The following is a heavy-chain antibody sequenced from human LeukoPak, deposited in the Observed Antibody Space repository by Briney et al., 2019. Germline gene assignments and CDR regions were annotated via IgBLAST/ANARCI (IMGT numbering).Heavy chain of an antibody. V-gene: IGHV1-69*04. CDR3: ARDGWPVYYYYSYGMDV. Sequence: ASVKVSCKASGGTFISYAISWVRQAPGQGREWMGWSIPILGIANYAQKFQGRLTITADKSTSTAYMELSSLRSEDTAVYYCARDGWPVYYYYSYGMDVWGQGTTVTVSS. D-gene: IGHD2-15*01. J-gene: IGHJ6*02. CDR1: GGTFISYA. CDR2: SIPILGIA.